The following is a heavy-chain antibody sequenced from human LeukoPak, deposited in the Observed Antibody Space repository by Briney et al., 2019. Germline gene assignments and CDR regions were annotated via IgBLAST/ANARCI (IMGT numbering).Heavy chain of an antibody. CDR1: GFTFDDYA. CDR3: AKTRGYDFWSGYFDY. Sequence: PGGSLRLSSAASGFTFDDYAMHWVRQAPGKGLEWVSGISWNSGSIGYADSVKGRFTISRDNAKNSLYLQMNSLRAEDTALYYCAKTRGYDFWSGYFDYWGQGTLVTVSS. V-gene: IGHV3-9*01. CDR2: ISWNSGSI. J-gene: IGHJ4*02. D-gene: IGHD3-3*01.